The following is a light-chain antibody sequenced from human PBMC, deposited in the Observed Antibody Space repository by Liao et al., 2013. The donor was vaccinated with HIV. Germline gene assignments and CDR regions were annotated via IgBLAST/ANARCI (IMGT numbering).Light chain of an antibody. J-gene: IGLJ3*02. V-gene: IGLV3-21*04. Sequence: SYELTQPPSVSVAPGKTARITCGGNNIGSKSVHWYQQKPGQAPVLVIYYDSDRPSGIPERFSGSNSGNTATLTISRVEAGDEADYHCQVWDSSSDHPYWVFGGGTKLTVL. CDR1: NIGSKS. CDR3: QVWDSSSDHPYWV. CDR2: YDS.